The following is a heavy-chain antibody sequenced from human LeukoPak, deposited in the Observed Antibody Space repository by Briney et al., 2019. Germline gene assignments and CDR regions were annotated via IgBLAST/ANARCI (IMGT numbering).Heavy chain of an antibody. D-gene: IGHD3-10*01. CDR1: GYTFTSYD. Sequence: GASVKVSCKASGYTFTSYDINWVRQATGQGLEWMGWMNPNSGNTGYAQKFQGRVTITRNTSISTAYMELSSLRSEDTAVYYCAREPRGSGSYYKRGLYYYYMDVWGKGTTVTVSS. CDR2: MNPNSGNT. J-gene: IGHJ6*03. CDR3: AREPRGSGSYYKRGLYYYYMDV. V-gene: IGHV1-8*03.